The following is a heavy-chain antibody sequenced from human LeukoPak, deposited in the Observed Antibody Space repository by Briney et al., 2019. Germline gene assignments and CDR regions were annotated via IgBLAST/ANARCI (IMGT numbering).Heavy chain of an antibody. CDR2: IRYDGSNK. CDR1: GFTFSSYG. D-gene: IGHD1-26*01. CDR3: AKGVGAPRDAFDI. J-gene: IGHJ3*02. V-gene: IGHV3-30*02. Sequence: PGGSLRLSCAASGFTFSSYGMHWVRQAPGKGLEWVAFIRYDGSNKYYADSVKGRFTISRDNSKNTLYLQMNSLRAEDTAVYYCAKGVGAPRDAFDIWGQGTMVTVSS.